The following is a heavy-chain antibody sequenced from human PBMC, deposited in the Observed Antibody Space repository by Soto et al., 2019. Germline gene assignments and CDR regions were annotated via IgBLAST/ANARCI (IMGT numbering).Heavy chain of an antibody. J-gene: IGHJ4*02. CDR1: GFTFTSSA. CDR2: IVVGSGNT. CDR3: AADGAVAGTSY. D-gene: IGHD6-19*01. V-gene: IGHV1-58*01. Sequence: QMQLVQSGPEVKKPGTSVKVSCKASGFTFTSSAVQWVRQARGQRLEWIGWIVVGSGNTNYAQKFQERVTSTRDMATISAYMELSSLRSEDTAVYDCAADGAVAGTSYWGQGTLVTVSS.